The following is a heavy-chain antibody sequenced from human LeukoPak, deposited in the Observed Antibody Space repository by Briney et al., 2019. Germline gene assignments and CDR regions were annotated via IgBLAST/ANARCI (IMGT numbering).Heavy chain of an antibody. Sequence: PGGSLRLSCAASGFTFSSYWMHWVRQAPGKGLVWVSRINTDGSSTSYADSVKGRFTVSRVSAKNTLYLQMNSLRVEDTAVYYCARGGGYSYGYWGQGTPVTVSA. D-gene: IGHD5-18*01. J-gene: IGHJ4*02. CDR1: GFTFSSYW. V-gene: IGHV3-74*01. CDR2: INTDGSST. CDR3: ARGGGYSYGY.